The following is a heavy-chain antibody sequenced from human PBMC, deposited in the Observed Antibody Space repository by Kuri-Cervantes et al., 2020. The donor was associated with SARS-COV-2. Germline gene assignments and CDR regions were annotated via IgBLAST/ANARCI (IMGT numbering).Heavy chain of an antibody. J-gene: IGHJ4*02. CDR3: ARLQIDFWSGYYVDY. CDR2: IYYSGST. Sequence: ESLKISCTVSGGSISSYYWSWIRQPPGKGLEWIGYIYYSGSTNYNPSLKSRVTISVDTSKNQFSLKLSSVTAADTAVYYCARLQIDFWSGYYVDYWGQGTLVTVSS. CDR1: GGSISSYY. V-gene: IGHV4-59*01. D-gene: IGHD3-3*01.